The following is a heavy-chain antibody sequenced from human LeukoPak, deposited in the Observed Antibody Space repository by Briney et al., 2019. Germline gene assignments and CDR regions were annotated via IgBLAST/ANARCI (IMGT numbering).Heavy chain of an antibody. CDR3: ARATGIAVAGTLGCAFDI. V-gene: IGHV4-59*01. D-gene: IGHD6-19*01. CDR1: GGSISSYY. CDR2: IYYSGST. Sequence: SSETLSLTCTVSGGSISSYYWSWIRQPPGKGLEWIGYIYYSGSTNYNPSLKSRVTISVDTSKNQFSLKLSSVTAADTAVYYCARATGIAVAGTLGCAFDIWGQGTMVTVSS. J-gene: IGHJ3*02.